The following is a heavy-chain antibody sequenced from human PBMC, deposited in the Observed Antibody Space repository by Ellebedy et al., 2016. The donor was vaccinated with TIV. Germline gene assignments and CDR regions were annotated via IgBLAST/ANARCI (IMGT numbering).Heavy chain of an antibody. CDR2: IFTVFGAA. D-gene: IGHD3-10*01. CDR3: AEDLSPTYYGSFDY. J-gene: IGHJ4*02. V-gene: IGHV1-69*13. Sequence: AASVKVSCKASGGTFSSYTVNWVRQAPGQGLEWMGGIFTVFGAANYAQDFQGRITITADESTSTVYMELSSLRSEDTAVYYCAEDLSPTYYGSFDYWGQGTLVTVSS. CDR1: GGTFSSYT.